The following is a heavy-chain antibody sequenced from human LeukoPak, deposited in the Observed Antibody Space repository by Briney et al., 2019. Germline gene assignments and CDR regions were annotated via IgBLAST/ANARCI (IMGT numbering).Heavy chain of an antibody. Sequence: ASVKVSCKASGYTFMRYGLNWVRQAPGQGLEWMGWISAYDAKTHYAESLQGRVTMTRDISASTVYMELRSLRSDDTAVYYCARGSRSPGPMFSDYWGQGTLVTVSS. CDR3: ARGSRSPGPMFSDY. D-gene: IGHD3-10*02. CDR1: GYTFMRYG. CDR2: ISAYDAKT. J-gene: IGHJ4*02. V-gene: IGHV1-18*01.